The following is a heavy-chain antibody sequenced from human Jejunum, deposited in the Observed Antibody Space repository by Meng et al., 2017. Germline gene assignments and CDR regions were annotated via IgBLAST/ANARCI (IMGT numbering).Heavy chain of an antibody. CDR3: ASTPDFGSGAFYTVYWFVR. Sequence: QGQLQQSGPGRVNPSETLSLTCTVSGASISGNFWTWIRQPAGRGLEWLGRLYTNGTTNYNPSLKNRVSMSVDSSKNHVSLKLTSVTAADTAVYYCASTPDFGSGAFYTVYWFVRWGQGTLVTVSS. J-gene: IGHJ5*02. CDR1: GASISGNF. CDR2: LYTNGTT. D-gene: IGHD3-10*01. V-gene: IGHV4-4*07.